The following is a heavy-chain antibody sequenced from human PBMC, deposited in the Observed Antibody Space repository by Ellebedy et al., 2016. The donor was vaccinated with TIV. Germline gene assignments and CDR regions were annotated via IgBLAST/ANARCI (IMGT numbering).Heavy chain of an antibody. CDR2: IKSKIDGGTT. CDR3: AKDFIYGDYADY. CDR1: GITFNNAW. J-gene: IGHJ4*02. Sequence: PGGSLRLSCAASGITFNNAWMSWVRQAPGKGLEWVGRIKSKIDGGTTDYAAPVKGRFTISRDDSKNTLYLQMNSLKTEDTAVYYCAKDFIYGDYADYWGQGTLVTVSS. D-gene: IGHD4-17*01. V-gene: IGHV3-15*01.